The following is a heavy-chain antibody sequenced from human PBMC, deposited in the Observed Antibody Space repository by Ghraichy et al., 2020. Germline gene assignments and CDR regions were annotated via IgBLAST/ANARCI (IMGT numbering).Heavy chain of an antibody. CDR1: GFTFSSYA. Sequence: GGSLRLSCAASGFTFSSYAMHWVRQAPGKGLEWVAVISYDGSNKYYADSVKGRFTISRDNSKNTLYLQMNSLRAEDTAVYYCASPLSARGYCGGDCYSRGSYYYGMDVWGQGTTVTVSS. CDR3: ASPLSARGYCGGDCYSRGSYYYGMDV. V-gene: IGHV3-30*04. J-gene: IGHJ6*02. D-gene: IGHD2-21*02. CDR2: ISYDGSNK.